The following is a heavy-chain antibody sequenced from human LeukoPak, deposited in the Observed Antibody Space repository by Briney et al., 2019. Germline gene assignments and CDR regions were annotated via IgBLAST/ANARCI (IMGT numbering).Heavy chain of an antibody. CDR2: ISGSGGST. D-gene: IGHD2-2*01. V-gene: IGHV3-23*01. CDR3: AKDSSGIVVVSQDY. CDR1: GFTFSSYA. Sequence: GGSLRLSCAASGFTFSSYAMSWVRQAPGKGLEWVSAISGSGGSTYYADSVKGRFTISRDNSKNTLYLQMNSLRAEDTAVYYCAKDSSGIVVVSQDYWGQGTLVTVSS. J-gene: IGHJ4*02.